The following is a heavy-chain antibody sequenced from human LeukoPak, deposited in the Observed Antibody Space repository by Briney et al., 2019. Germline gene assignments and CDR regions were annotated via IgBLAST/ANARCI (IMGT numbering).Heavy chain of an antibody. J-gene: IGHJ5*02. CDR2: IYTTGVT. V-gene: IGHV4-61*02. Sequence: PSETLSLTCSVSGDSISHGTYYGSWIRQPAGQGLEWIGRIYTTGVTNFNPSLRTRVTSSVDPSLNQFSLNLTSVTAADTAVYYCAREFLASRRNWVDPWGQGTLVTVSS. D-gene: IGHD3-3*02. CDR1: GDSISHGTYY. CDR3: AREFLASRRNWVDP.